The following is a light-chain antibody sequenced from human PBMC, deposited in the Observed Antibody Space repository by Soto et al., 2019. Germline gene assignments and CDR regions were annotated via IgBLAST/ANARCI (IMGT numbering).Light chain of an antibody. V-gene: IGKV3-15*01. CDR2: GAS. Sequence: EIVMTQSPATLSVSPGERATLSCRASKSVSSNLAWYQQKPGQTPRLLISGASTSATGIPARFSGSGSGTEFTLTISSLQSEDFAVYYCQQYNKWPPLTFGGGTKVEIK. CDR1: KSVSSN. CDR3: QQYNKWPPLT. J-gene: IGKJ4*01.